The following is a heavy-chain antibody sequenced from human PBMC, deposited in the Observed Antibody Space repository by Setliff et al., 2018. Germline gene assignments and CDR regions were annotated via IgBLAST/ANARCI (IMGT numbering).Heavy chain of an antibody. D-gene: IGHD6-19*01. J-gene: IGHJ4*02. CDR2: ISPYSGNT. Sequence: ASVKVSCKTSGFGFTTFGFSWVRQAPGQGLEWLGSISPYSGNTNYPQWLQDRVTMNIDTSATTVYMELQSLRSDDTAVYYCVRSSAPQVVLAADFDFWGQGTPVTAS. CDR1: GFGFTTFG. V-gene: IGHV1-18*01. CDR3: VRSSAPQVVLAADFDF.